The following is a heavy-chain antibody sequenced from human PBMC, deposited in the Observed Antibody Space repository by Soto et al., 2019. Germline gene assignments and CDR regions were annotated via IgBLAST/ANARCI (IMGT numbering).Heavy chain of an antibody. Sequence: GGSLRLSCAASGFTFSSYAMSWVRQAPGKGLEWVSAISGSGGSTYYADSVKGRFTISRDNSKNTLYLQMNSLRAEDTAVYYCAKHDIVVVVAATTDYWGQGTLVTVSS. CDR2: ISGSGGST. CDR1: GFTFSSYA. J-gene: IGHJ4*02. V-gene: IGHV3-23*01. D-gene: IGHD2-15*01. CDR3: AKHDIVVVVAATTDY.